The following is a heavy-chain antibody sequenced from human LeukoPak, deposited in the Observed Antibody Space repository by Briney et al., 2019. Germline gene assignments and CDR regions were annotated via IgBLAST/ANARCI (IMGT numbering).Heavy chain of an antibody. D-gene: IGHD6-13*01. V-gene: IGHV1-8*02. J-gene: IGHJ5*02. Sequence: ASVKVSCKASGYTFTSYDINWVRQATGQGLEWMGWMNPNSGNTGYAQKFQGRVTMTEDTSTDTAYMELSSLRSEDTAVYYCATFIAAAGNGPWFDPWGQGTLVTVSS. CDR1: GYTFTSYD. CDR3: ATFIAAAGNGPWFDP. CDR2: MNPNSGNT.